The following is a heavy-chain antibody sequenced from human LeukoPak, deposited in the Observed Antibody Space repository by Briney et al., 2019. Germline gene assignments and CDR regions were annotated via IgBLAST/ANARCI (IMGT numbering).Heavy chain of an antibody. Sequence: ASVKVSCKASGYTFTSYYVHWVRQAPGQGLEWMGIINPSGGSTSYAQKFQGRVTTTRDTSTSTVYMELSSLRSEDTAVYYCARDVNREYSGSYHFDYWGQGTLVTVSS. CDR1: GYTFTSYY. V-gene: IGHV1-46*01. CDR2: INPSGGST. CDR3: ARDVNREYSGSYHFDY. D-gene: IGHD1-26*01. J-gene: IGHJ4*02.